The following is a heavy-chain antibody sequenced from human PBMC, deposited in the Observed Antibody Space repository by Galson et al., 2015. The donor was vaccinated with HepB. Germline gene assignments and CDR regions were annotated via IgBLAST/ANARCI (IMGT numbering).Heavy chain of an antibody. V-gene: IGHV3-72*01. CDR2: TRNKANSYTT. CDR1: GFTFSDHY. CDR3: ARENLPWYYYGMDV. J-gene: IGHJ6*02. Sequence: SLRLSCAASGFTFSDHYMDWVRQAPGKGLEWVGRTRNKANSYTTEYAASVKGRFTISRDDSKNSLYLQMNSLKTEDTAVYYCARENLPWYYYGMDVWGQGTTVTVSS.